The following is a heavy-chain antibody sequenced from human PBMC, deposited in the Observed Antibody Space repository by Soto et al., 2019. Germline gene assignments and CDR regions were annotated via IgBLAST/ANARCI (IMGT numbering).Heavy chain of an antibody. CDR2: INHSGST. J-gene: IGHJ4*02. Sequence: PSETLSLTCTVSGGSISSGYYWTWIRQPPGTGLGWIGEINHSGSTNYNPSLKSRVTISVDTSKNQFSLKLTSVTAADTAVYYCARDKITGLFDYWGQGTLVTVSS. CDR3: ARDKITGLFDY. CDR1: GGSISSGYY. D-gene: IGHD2-8*02. V-gene: IGHV4-34*01.